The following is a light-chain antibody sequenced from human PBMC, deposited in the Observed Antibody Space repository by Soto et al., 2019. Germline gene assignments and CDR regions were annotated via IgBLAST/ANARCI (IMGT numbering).Light chain of an antibody. Sequence: QPVLTQPPSVSGAPGQRVTISCTGSSSNIGAGYDVHWYQQLPGTAPKLLIYGNSNRPSGVPDRFSGSKSGTSASLAITGLQAEDEADYYCQSSDSSLSGDVFGTGTKLTVL. V-gene: IGLV1-40*01. CDR3: QSSDSSLSGDV. CDR2: GNS. CDR1: SSNIGAGYD. J-gene: IGLJ1*01.